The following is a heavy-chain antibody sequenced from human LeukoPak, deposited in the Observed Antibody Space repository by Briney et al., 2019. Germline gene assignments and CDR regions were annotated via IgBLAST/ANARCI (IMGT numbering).Heavy chain of an antibody. J-gene: IGHJ4*02. D-gene: IGHD3-10*01. CDR1: GFTLSSYA. Sequence: GGSLRLSCAASGFTLSSYAMSWVRQAPGKGLEWVSAISGSGGSTYYADSVKGRFTISRDNSKNTLYLQMNSLRAEDTAVYYCVNYYGSGSYYNFDYWGQGTLVTVSS. CDR2: ISGSGGST. V-gene: IGHV3-23*01. CDR3: VNYYGSGSYYNFDY.